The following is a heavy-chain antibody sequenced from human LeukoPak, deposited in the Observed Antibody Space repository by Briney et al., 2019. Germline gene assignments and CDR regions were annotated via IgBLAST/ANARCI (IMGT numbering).Heavy chain of an antibody. CDR1: GFTYSRYA. CDR2: ISGSGGST. V-gene: IGHV3-23*01. D-gene: IGHD2-2*01. Sequence: GGSLRLSCAASGFTYSRYAMSWVRQAPGKGREWVSAISGSGGSTYYADSVKGRFTISRDNSKNTLYLQMNSLRAEDTAVYYCARSRVKRAEYFQHWGQGTLVTVSS. J-gene: IGHJ1*01. CDR3: ARSRVKRAEYFQH.